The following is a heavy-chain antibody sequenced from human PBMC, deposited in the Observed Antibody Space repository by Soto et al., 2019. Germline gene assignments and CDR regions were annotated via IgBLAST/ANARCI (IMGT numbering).Heavy chain of an antibody. V-gene: IGHV3-30*18. CDR1: GFTFSSYG. J-gene: IGHJ4*02. Sequence: PGGSLRLSCAASGFTFSSYGMHWVRQAPGKGLEWVAVISYDGSNKYYADSVKGRFTISRDNSKNTLYLQMNSLRAEDTAVYYCANRWSGAARPSYLVYWGQGTLVTVSS. CDR3: ANRWSGAARPSYLVY. CDR2: ISYDGSNK. D-gene: IGHD6-6*01.